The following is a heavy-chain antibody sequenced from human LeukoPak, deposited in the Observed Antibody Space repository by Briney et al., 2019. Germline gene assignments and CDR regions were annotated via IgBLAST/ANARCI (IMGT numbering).Heavy chain of an antibody. CDR2: INHRGST. D-gene: IGHD2-2*01. V-gene: IGHV4-34*01. CDR1: GGSFSGYY. CDR3: ARGGDCSSTSCYYFDY. J-gene: IGHJ4*02. Sequence: SETLSLTCAVYGGSFSGYYWSWIRQPPGKGLEWIGEINHRGSTNYNPSLKSRVTISVDTSKNQFSLKLSSVTAADTAVYYCARGGDCSSTSCYYFDYWGQGTLVTVSS.